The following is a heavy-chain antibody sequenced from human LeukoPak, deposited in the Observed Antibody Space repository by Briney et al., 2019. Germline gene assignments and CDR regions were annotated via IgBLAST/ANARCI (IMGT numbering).Heavy chain of an antibody. D-gene: IGHD1-26*01. CDR1: GGSISSSSYY. J-gene: IGHJ6*03. CDR3: ARDRVGATTEDPYYYYYMDV. V-gene: IGHV4-61*02. Sequence: SETLSLTCTVSGGSISSSSYYWSWIRQPAGKGLEWIGRIYTSGSTNYNPSLKSRVTMSVDTSKNLFSLKLSSVTAADTAVYYCARDRVGATTEDPYYYYYMDVWGKGTTVTVSS. CDR2: IYTSGST.